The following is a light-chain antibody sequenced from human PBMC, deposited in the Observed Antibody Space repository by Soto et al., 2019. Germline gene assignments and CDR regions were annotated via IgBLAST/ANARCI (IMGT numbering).Light chain of an antibody. CDR3: QKYSSVIT. Sequence: DIQMTQSPSSLSASVGDRVTITFRACQGISNFLAWYQQKPGKVPKLLISAASTLQSGVPSRFSGSGSGTDFTLTITSLQPEDVATYYCQKYSSVITFGQGTRLEIK. CDR2: AAS. J-gene: IGKJ5*01. CDR1: QGISNF. V-gene: IGKV1-27*01.